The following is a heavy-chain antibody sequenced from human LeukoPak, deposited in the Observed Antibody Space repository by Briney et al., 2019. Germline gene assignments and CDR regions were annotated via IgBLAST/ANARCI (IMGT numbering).Heavy chain of an antibody. CDR2: IIPILGIA. J-gene: IGHJ6*02. CDR3: ARDPKYCSSTSCYEAAYYYYYGMDV. D-gene: IGHD2-2*01. V-gene: IGHV1-69*04. Sequence: SVKVSCKASGGTFSSYAISWVRQAPGQGLEWMGRIIPILGIANYAQKFQGRVTITADKPTSTAYMELSSLRSEDTAVYYCARDPKYCSSTSCYEAAYYYYYGMDVWGQGTTVTVSS. CDR1: GGTFSSYA.